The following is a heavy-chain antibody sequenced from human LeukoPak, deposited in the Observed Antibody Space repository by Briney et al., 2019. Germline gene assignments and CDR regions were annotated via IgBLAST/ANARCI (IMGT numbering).Heavy chain of an antibody. V-gene: IGHV3-66*01. CDR3: ARDLGYDSSGYYKDH. D-gene: IGHD3-22*01. CDR1: GFTVSSNY. J-gene: IGHJ4*02. CDR2: IYSGGST. Sequence: GGSLRLSCAASGFTVSSNYMSWVRQAPGKGLEWVSVIYSGGSTYYADSVKGRFTISRDNSKNTLYLQMNSLRAKDTAVYYCARDLGYDSSGYYKDHWGQGTLVTVSS.